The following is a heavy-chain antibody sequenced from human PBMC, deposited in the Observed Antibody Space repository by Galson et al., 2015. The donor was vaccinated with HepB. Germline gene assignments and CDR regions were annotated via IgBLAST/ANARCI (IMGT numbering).Heavy chain of an antibody. CDR3: ASERGVGRLMGWYYYYGMDV. V-gene: IGHV6-1*01. CDR2: TSYRSKWYN. Sequence: CAISGDSVSSNSAAWNWIRQSPSRGLEWLGRTSYRSKWYNDYAVSVKSRITINPDTSKNQFSLQLNSVTPEDTAVYYCASERGVGRLMGWYYYYGMDVWGQGTTVTVSS. D-gene: IGHD1-1*01. CDR1: GDSVSSNSAA. J-gene: IGHJ6*02.